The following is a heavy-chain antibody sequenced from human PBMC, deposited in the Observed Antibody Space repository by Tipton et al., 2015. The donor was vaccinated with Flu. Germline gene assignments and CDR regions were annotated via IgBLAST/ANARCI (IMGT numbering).Heavy chain of an antibody. Sequence: TLSLTCTVSGGSISSYYWSWIRQPAGKGLGWTGRIYTSGSTNYNPSLKSRVTMSVDTSKNQFSLKLSSVTAADTAVYYCARAGSYDYVWGIEFDYWGQGTLVTVSS. CDR2: IYTSGST. V-gene: IGHV4-4*07. D-gene: IGHD3-16*01. CDR3: ARAGSYDYVWGIEFDY. CDR1: GGSISSYY. J-gene: IGHJ4*02.